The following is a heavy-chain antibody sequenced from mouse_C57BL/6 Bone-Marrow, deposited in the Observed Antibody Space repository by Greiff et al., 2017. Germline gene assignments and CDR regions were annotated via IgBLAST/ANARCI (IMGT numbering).Heavy chain of an antibody. CDR1: YTFSRRVH. V-gene: IGHV1-87*01. Sequence: SGPELARPWASVKISCQAFYTFSRRVHFAIRDTNYWLQWVKQRPGQGLEWIGAIYPGNGDTSYNQKFKGKATLTADKSSSTAYMHLSSLTSEDSAVYYCAWSNWDDWYFDVWGTGTTVTVSS. D-gene: IGHD4-1*02. CDR2: GQGLEWIG. CDR3: SEDSAVYYCAWSNWDDWYFDV. J-gene: IGHJ1*03.